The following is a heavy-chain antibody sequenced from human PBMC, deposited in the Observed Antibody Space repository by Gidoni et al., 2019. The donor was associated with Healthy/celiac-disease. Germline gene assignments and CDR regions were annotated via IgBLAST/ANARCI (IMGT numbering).Heavy chain of an antibody. CDR1: VCPISSGGYY. J-gene: IGHJ6*03. Sequence: QVQLQESGPGLAKPSQTLSLPRPLSVCPISSGGYYWSWIRQHPGKGLEWIGYIYYSGSTYYNPSLKSRVTISVDTSKNQFSLKLSSVTAADTAVYYCARETYYDFWSGPSHMDVWGKGTTVTVSS. CDR3: ARETYYDFWSGPSHMDV. CDR2: IYYSGST. D-gene: IGHD3-3*01. V-gene: IGHV4-31*03.